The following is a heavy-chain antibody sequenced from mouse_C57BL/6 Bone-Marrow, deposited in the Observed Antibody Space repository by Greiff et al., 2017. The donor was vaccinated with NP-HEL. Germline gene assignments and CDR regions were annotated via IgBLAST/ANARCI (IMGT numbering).Heavy chain of an antibody. CDR2: IHPNSGST. V-gene: IGHV1-64*01. D-gene: IGHD2-3*01. CDR1: VYTFTSYW. CDR3: ARWGYYVNFDY. J-gene: IGHJ2*01. Sequence: QVQLQQPGAELVKPGASVKLSCKASVYTFTSYWMHWVKQRPGQGLEWIGMIHPNSGSTNYNEKFKSKATLTVDKSSSTAYMQLSSLTSEDSAVYYCARWGYYVNFDYWGQGTTLTVSS.